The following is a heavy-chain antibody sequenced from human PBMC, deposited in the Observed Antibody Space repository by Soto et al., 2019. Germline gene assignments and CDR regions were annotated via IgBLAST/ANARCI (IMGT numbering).Heavy chain of an antibody. V-gene: IGHV1-18*01. CDR2: ISTYNGNT. CDR3: ARASGDYGLSEYFQH. Sequence: QVQLVQSGGEVKKPGASVKVSCKASGYTFTSYGISWVRQAPGQGLEWMGWISTYNGNTNYAQKVQGRVTMTTDTSTSTAYMELRCLRSDDTAVYYCARASGDYGLSEYFQHWGQGTLVTVSS. CDR1: GYTFTSYG. D-gene: IGHD4-17*01. J-gene: IGHJ1*01.